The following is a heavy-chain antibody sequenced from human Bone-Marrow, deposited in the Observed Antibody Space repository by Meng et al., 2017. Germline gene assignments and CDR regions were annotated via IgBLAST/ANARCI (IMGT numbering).Heavy chain of an antibody. V-gene: IGHV3-30*04. J-gene: IGHJ3*02. Sequence: GGSLRLSCAASGFTFSSYAMHWVRQAPGKGLEWVAVISYDGSNKYYADSVKGRFTISRDNSKNTLYLQMNSLRAEDTAVYYCAREGDYYDSSGYYSDAFDIWGQGTMVTVSS. CDR2: ISYDGSNK. D-gene: IGHD3-22*01. CDR1: GFTFSSYA. CDR3: AREGDYYDSSGYYSDAFDI.